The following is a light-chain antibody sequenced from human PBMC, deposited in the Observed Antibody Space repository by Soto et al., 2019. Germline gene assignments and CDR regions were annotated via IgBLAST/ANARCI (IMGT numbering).Light chain of an antibody. Sequence: QSLLTQPASVSGSPGQSITISCTGTSSDVGSYNLVSWYQQHPGKAPKLMIYEGSKRPSGVSNRFSGSKSGNTASLTISGLQAEDEADYYCCSYAGSSTLEVFGGGTKLTVL. CDR1: SSDVGSYNL. CDR2: EGS. J-gene: IGLJ2*01. V-gene: IGLV2-23*01. CDR3: CSYAGSSTLEV.